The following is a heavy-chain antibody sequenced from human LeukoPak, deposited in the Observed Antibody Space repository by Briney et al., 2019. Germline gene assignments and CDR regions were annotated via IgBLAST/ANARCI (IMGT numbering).Heavy chain of an antibody. D-gene: IGHD2-8*01. CDR3: ARDRAYEFDC. V-gene: IGHV3-30*04. Sequence: GGSPRLSCAASGFTFSSYAMHWVRQAPGKGLEWVAVISYDGNNKYYAGSVKGRFTISRDNSKNTLDLQMSGLRVEDTAVYYCARDRAYEFDCWGQGTLVTVSS. CDR1: GFTFSSYA. CDR2: ISYDGNNK. J-gene: IGHJ4*02.